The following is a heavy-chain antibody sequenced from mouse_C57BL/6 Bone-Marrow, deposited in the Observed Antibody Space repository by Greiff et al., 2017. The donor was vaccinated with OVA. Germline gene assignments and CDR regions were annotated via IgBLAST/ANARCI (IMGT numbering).Heavy chain of an antibody. J-gene: IGHJ2*01. V-gene: IGHV1-47*01. D-gene: IGHD2-1*01. CDR1: GYTFTTYP. CDR2: FHPYNDDT. Sequence: QVQLKQSGAELVKPGASVKMSCKASGYTFTTYPIEWMKQNHGKSLAWIGNFHPYNDDTKDNEKFKGKATLTVEKSSSTVYWELSRVTYDDSAVDYCARLGGNYEDDWGQGTTLTVSS. CDR3: ARLGGNYEDD.